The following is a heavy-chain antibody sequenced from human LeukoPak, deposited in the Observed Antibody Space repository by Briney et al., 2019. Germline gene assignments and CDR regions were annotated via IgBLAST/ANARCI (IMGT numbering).Heavy chain of an antibody. J-gene: IGHJ6*03. CDR1: GYTFTRYY. CDR2: INPSGGST. Sequence: ASVKVSCKASGYTFTRYYMHWVRQAPGQGLEWMGIINPSGGSTNYAQMFQGRVTMTRDTSTNTVYMELSSLRSEDTAVYYCARGPSITMVRGGQWYYYMDVWGKGTTVTISS. D-gene: IGHD3-10*01. V-gene: IGHV1-46*01. CDR3: ARGPSITMVRGGQWYYYMDV.